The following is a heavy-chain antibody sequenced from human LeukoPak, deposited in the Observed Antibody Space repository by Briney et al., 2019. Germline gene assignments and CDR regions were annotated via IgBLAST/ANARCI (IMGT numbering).Heavy chain of an antibody. V-gene: IGHV3-23*01. CDR1: GFTFSSYA. J-gene: IGHJ4*02. CDR3: AKNYDSSGYYYYFDY. D-gene: IGHD3-22*01. Sequence: TGGSLRLSCAASGFTFSSYAMSWVRQAPGKGLEWVSAISGSGGSTYYADSVKGRFTISRDNSKNTLYLQMNSLRAEDTAVYYCAKNYDSSGYYYYFDYWGQGTLVTVSS. CDR2: ISGSGGST.